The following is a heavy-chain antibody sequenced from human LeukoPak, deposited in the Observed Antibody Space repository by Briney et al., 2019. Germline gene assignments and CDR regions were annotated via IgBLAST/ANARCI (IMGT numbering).Heavy chain of an antibody. D-gene: IGHD4-17*01. V-gene: IGHV3-9*01. CDR1: GFTFDDYA. J-gene: IGHJ4*02. CDR2: ISWNSGSI. CDR3: TRTRFTVTTQALDY. Sequence: GGSLRLSCAASGFTFDDYAMHWVRQAPGKGLEWVSGISWNSGSIGYADSVKGRFTISRDNAKNSPYLQMNSLRAEDTALYYCTRTRFTVTTQALDYWGQGTLVTVSS.